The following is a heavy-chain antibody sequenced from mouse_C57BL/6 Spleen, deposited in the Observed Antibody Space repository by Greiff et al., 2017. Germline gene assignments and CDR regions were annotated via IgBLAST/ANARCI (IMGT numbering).Heavy chain of an antibody. CDR1: GYSITSGYY. CDR3: ARADLRSAMDY. Sequence: EVKLVESGPGLVKPSQSLSLTCSVTGYSITSGYYWNWIRQFPGNKLEWMGYISYDGSNNYNPSLKNRISITRDTSKNQFFLKLNSVTTEDTATYYCARADLRSAMDYWGQGTSVTVSS. V-gene: IGHV3-6*01. J-gene: IGHJ4*01. CDR2: ISYDGSN.